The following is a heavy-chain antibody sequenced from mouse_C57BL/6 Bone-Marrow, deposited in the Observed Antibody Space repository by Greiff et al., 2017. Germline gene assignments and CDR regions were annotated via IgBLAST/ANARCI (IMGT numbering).Heavy chain of an antibody. D-gene: IGHD1-1*01. CDR1: GIDFSSYW. CDR3: DRQDYYGFALAY. Sequence: EVMLVESGGGLVQPGGSLKLSCAASGIDFSSYWMSWVRRAPGKGLEWIGEINPDSSTINYAPSLKDKFIISRDNDKNALYLQMSIVRSEDAALYYCDRQDYYGFALAYWGQGTLVTVSA. J-gene: IGHJ3*01. CDR2: INPDSSTI. V-gene: IGHV4-1*01.